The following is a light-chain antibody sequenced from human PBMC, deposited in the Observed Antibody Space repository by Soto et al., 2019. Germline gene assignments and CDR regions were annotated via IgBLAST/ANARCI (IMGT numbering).Light chain of an antibody. J-gene: IGKJ4*01. Sequence: DIQMTQSPSSVSASVGDRVTITCRASQGIGSWLAWYQQKPGKAPRLLSYTASSLHSGVPSRFSGSGSGTDFSLTISSLQPEDFATYYCQQATSFPLTFGGGTKVEIK. CDR1: QGIGSW. CDR3: QQATSFPLT. V-gene: IGKV1-12*01. CDR2: TAS.